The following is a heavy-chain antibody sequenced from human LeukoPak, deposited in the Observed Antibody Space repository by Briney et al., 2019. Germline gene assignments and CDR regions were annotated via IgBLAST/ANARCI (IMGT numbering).Heavy chain of an antibody. CDR1: GVSGSSYD. D-gene: IGHD4-17*01. CDR3: AKMTTVTEPFDY. J-gene: IGHJ4*02. Sequence: WESLSLSCAASGVSGSSYDMHWVRQAPGKGLERVAVISYDGSNKYYADSVKGRFTISRDNSKNTLYLQMNSMRAEDTAEYYCAKMTTVTEPFDYWGQGTLVTVSS. V-gene: IGHV3-30*18. CDR2: ISYDGSNK.